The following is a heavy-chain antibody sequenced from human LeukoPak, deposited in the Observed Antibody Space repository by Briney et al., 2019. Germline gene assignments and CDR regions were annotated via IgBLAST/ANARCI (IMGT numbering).Heavy chain of an antibody. CDR3: ARGIPSDAFDI. CDR1: GGTLSSYA. CDR2: IIPILGIA. J-gene: IGHJ3*02. D-gene: IGHD2-21*01. V-gene: IGHV1-69*04. Sequence: SVKVSCKASGGTLSSYAISWVRQAPGQGLEWMGRIIPILGIANYAQKFQGRVTITADKSTSTAYMELSSLRSEDTAVYYCARGIPSDAFDIWGQGTMVTVSS.